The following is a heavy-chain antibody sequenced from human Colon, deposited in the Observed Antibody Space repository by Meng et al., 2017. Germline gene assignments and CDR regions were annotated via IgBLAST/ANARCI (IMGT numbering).Heavy chain of an antibody. CDR3: ARYRYDSSSYSNFFDP. CDR1: GASISSEAFY. D-gene: IGHD3-22*01. CDR2: MHYSGIA. J-gene: IGHJ5*02. V-gene: IGHV4-31*03. Sequence: GELTEAGPEQVKPSLTLPLTCPVLGASISSEAFYWGWIRQHPGKGLEWIGYMHYSGIANYNPSLNSRIAISVDTSKNHFSLKLSSVTAADTAVYYCARYRYDSSSYSNFFDPWGQGTLVTVSS.